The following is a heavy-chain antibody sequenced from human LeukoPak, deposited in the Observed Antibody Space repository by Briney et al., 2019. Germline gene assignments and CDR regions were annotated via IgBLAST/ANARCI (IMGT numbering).Heavy chain of an antibody. CDR1: GYTFTGYY. V-gene: IGHV1-2*02. D-gene: IGHD3-22*01. Sequence: GASVKVSCKASGYTFTGYYMHWVRQAPGQGLEWMGWINPNSGGTNYAQKFQGRVTMTRDTSISTAYMELSRLRSDDTAVYYCARDRSYYDSSGYYTHDYWGQGTLVTVSS. CDR2: INPNSGGT. CDR3: ARDRSYYDSSGYYTHDY. J-gene: IGHJ4*02.